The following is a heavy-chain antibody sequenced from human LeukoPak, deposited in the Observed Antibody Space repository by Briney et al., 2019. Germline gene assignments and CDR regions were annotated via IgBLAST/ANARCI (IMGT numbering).Heavy chain of an antibody. CDR2: IYYNGNT. V-gene: IGHV4-39*01. D-gene: IGHD6-19*01. Sequence: PSETLSLTCNVSGGSIGGHTFYWDWIRQPPGKGLEWIATIYYNGNTFYNPSLKSRVAISIDMSKSQFSLHLSSVTAADTAIYYCARLTALAGHRGAFDIWGPGTMVTVSS. J-gene: IGHJ3*02. CDR3: ARLTALAGHRGAFDI. CDR1: GGSIGGHTFY.